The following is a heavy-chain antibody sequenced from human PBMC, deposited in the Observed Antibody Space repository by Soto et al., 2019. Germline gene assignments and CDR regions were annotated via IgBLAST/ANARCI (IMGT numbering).Heavy chain of an antibody. J-gene: IGHJ5*02. Sequence: SAPRSITCSVSGAALNSGNYYWSWIRQVPGKGLEWIGHIYVTWAVYYNPSLRDRITISQDTSERQFSLNLRLVTAADTAVYYCARLRIATNNYKWFDPWGQGTLVTVSS. D-gene: IGHD2-21*01. CDR2: IYVTWAV. V-gene: IGHV4-31*03. CDR3: ARLRIATNNYKWFDP. CDR1: GAALNSGNYY.